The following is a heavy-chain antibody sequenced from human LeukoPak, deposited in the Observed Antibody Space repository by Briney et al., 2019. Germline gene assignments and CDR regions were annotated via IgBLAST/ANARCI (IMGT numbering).Heavy chain of an antibody. V-gene: IGHV3-23*01. CDR2: ISGTGGAT. D-gene: IGHD2-21*01. CDR3: VKDPRDTYGTNWFVS. Sequence: GGSLRLSCVASGFSFGNYAMSWVRQAPGKGLQWVSQISGTGGATWYAGFAKDRFTISRDNSKKTLYLQMSGLRVEDTAMYYCVKDPRDTYGTNWFVSWGQGTLLIVSS. J-gene: IGHJ5*01. CDR1: GFSFGNYA.